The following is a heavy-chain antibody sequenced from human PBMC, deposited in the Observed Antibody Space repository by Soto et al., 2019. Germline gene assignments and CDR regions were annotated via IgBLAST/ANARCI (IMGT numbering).Heavy chain of an antibody. Sequence: QVQLVQSGAEVKKPGASVKVSCKASGYTFATYAIHWVRQAPGQRLEWMGWINTGNGNTEYSQNFQGRVTITRDTSAGTAYMELSSLRSEDTAMYYCTRVNTVFLIPDYYSYDMDVWGQGTTVTVAS. CDR2: INTGNGNT. V-gene: IGHV1-3*04. CDR1: GYTFATYA. J-gene: IGHJ6*02. CDR3: TRVNTVFLIPDYYSYDMDV. D-gene: IGHD3-9*01.